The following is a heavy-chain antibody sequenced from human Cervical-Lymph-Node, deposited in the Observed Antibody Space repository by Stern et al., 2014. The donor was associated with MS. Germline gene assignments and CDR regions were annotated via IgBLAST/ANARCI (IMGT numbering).Heavy chain of an antibody. CDR1: GGTFSSYE. Sequence: QVQLVQSGAEVKKPGSSVKVSCKASGGTFSSYEISWVRQAPGKGLEWMGGIIRTFDTPTYAQKFQDRVTISADESTSTAYMELSTLKSEDTAIYFCARAYTYYSHSAAYWGQGTLVTVSS. V-gene: IGHV1-69*01. D-gene: IGHD3-22*01. CDR2: IIRTFDTP. CDR3: ARAYTYYSHSAAY. J-gene: IGHJ4*02.